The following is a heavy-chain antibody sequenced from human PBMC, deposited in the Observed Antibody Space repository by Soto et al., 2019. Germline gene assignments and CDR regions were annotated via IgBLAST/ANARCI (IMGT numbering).Heavy chain of an antibody. Sequence: PGGSLRLSCVASGFTFSSYGMHWVRQAPGKGLEWVAVISYDGSNKYYADSVKGRFTISRDNSKNTLYLQMNSLRAEDTAVYYCAKDSKGFWSGYYTGIREFSDYYGMDVWGQGTTVTVSS. CDR2: ISYDGSNK. V-gene: IGHV3-30*18. CDR3: AKDSKGFWSGYYTGIREFSDYYGMDV. J-gene: IGHJ6*02. CDR1: GFTFSSYG. D-gene: IGHD3-3*01.